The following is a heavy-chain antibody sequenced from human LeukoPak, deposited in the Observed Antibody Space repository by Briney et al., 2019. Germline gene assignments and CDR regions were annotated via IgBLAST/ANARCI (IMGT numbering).Heavy chain of an antibody. V-gene: IGHV3-23*01. Sequence: GGSLRLSCAASGFTFSSYAMSWVRQAPGKGLEWVSAISGSGGSTYYANSVKGRFTISRDNSKNTLYLQMNSLRAEDTAVYYCAKLKWLTTGNFDYWGQGTLVTVSS. J-gene: IGHJ4*02. CDR2: ISGSGGST. CDR3: AKLKWLTTGNFDY. D-gene: IGHD5-12*01. CDR1: GFTFSSYA.